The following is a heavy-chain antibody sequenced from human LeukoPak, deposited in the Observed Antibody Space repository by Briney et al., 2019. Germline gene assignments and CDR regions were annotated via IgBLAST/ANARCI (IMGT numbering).Heavy chain of an antibody. CDR2: IYHSGST. V-gene: IGHV4-38-2*02. CDR1: GYSISSGYY. CDR3: ARDLYSSGWGYFDY. Sequence: PSETLSLTCTISGYSISSGYYWGWIRQPPGKGLEWIGSIYHSGSTYYNPSLKSRVTISLDTSGDQFSLKLSSVTAADTAVYYCARDLYSSGWGYFDYWGQGTLVTVSS. D-gene: IGHD6-19*01. J-gene: IGHJ4*02.